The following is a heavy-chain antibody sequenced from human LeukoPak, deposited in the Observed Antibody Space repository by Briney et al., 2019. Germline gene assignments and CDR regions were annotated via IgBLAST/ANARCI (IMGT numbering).Heavy chain of an antibody. J-gene: IGHJ4*02. CDR3: ARDPRGPTAYDHSGRDIFDS. V-gene: IGHV3-30*04. D-gene: IGHD3-22*01. CDR1: GFTFSSYT. CDR2: VLYDGDTK. Sequence: PGGSLRLSCAASGFTFSSYTILWVRQASGKGLDWVAVVLYDGDTKYYADSVKGRFTISRDKSKNTVYLQMNSLRAEDTAVYYCARDPRGPTAYDHSGRDIFDSWGQGTLVTVSS.